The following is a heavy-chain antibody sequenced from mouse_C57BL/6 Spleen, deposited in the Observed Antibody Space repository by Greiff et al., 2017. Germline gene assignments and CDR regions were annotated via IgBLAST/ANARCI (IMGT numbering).Heavy chain of an antibody. D-gene: IGHD2-4*01. CDR2: INPSSGYN. V-gene: IGHV1-4*01. J-gene: IGHJ4*01. CDR3: ARGDYAYAMDY. Sequence: QVQLKQSGAELARPGASVKMSCKASGYTFTSSTMHWVKQRPGQGLEWIGYINPSSGYNKYNQKFKDKATLIADKSSSTAYMQLSSLTSADSAVYYCARGDYAYAMDYWGQGTSVTVSS. CDR1: GYTFTSST.